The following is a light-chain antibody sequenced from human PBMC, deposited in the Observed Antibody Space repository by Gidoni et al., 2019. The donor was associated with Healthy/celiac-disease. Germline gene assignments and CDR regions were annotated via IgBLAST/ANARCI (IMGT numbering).Light chain of an antibody. CDR3: QQYDNLPLF. CDR1: QDISNY. V-gene: IGKV1-33*01. CDR2: DAS. J-gene: IGKJ5*01. Sequence: DIQMTQSPSSLSASVGDRVTITCQASQDISNYLNWYQQKPGKAPKLLIYDASNLETGVPSRFSGSGSGTDFTFTISSLQPEDIATYYCQQYDNLPLFFXQXTRLEIK.